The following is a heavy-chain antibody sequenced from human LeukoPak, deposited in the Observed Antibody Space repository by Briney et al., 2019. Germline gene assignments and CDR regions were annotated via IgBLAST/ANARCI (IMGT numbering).Heavy chain of an antibody. CDR3: ARKCSSSHPFDY. V-gene: IGHV4-59*01. CDR1: GGSISSYY. CDR2: IYYSGST. Sequence: SETLSLTCTVSGGSISSYYWSWIRQPPGKGLEWIGYIYYSGSTNYNPSLKSRVTISVDTSKNQFSLKLSSVTAADTAVYYCARKCSSSHPFDYWGQGTLVTVSS. J-gene: IGHJ4*02. D-gene: IGHD6-13*01.